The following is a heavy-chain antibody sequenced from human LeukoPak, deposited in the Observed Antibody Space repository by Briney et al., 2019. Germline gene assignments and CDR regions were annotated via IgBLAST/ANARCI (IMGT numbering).Heavy chain of an antibody. CDR1: GFTFSSYG. D-gene: IGHD5-18*01. CDR3: ARTEDTAMAYYFDY. J-gene: IGHJ4*02. V-gene: IGHV3-48*03. CDR2: ISSSGSTI. Sequence: PGGSLRLSCAASGFTFSSYGMNWVRQAPGKGLEWVSYISSSGSTIYYADSVKGRFTISRDNAKNSLYLQMNSLRAEDTAVYYCARTEDTAMAYYFDYWGQGTLVTVSS.